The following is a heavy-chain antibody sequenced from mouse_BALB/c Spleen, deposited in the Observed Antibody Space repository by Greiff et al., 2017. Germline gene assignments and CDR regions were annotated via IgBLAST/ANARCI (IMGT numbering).Heavy chain of an antibody. CDR3: ARQELTGTYFDY. CDR1: GFTFSSYT. J-gene: IGHJ2*01. CDR2: ISNGGGST. V-gene: IGHV5-12-2*01. Sequence: DVQLQESGGGLVQPGGSLKLSCAASGFTFSSYTMSWVRQTPEKRLEWVAYISNGGGSTYYPDTVKGRFTISRDNAKNTLYLQMSSLKSEDAAMYYCARQELTGTYFDYWGQGTTLTVSS. D-gene: IGHD4-1*01.